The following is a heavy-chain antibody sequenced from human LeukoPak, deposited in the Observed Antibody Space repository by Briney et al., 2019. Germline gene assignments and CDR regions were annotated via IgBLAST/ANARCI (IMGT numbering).Heavy chain of an antibody. CDR2: ISGDGSAT. V-gene: IGHV3-74*01. CDR1: GFTFSTYW. J-gene: IGHJ5*02. D-gene: IGHD2-15*01. Sequence: GGSLRLSCAASGFTFSTYWMYWVRQAPGKGLVWVSRISGDGSATIYADSVKGRFTIYRDNAENTIYLQMNSLTVEDTAVYYCTRRVSATRWFDPWGQGTLVTVSS. CDR3: TRRVSATRWFDP.